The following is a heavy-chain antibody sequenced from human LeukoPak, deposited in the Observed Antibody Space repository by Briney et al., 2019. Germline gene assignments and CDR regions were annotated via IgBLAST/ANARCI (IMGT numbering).Heavy chain of an antibody. CDR3: ARTGVARYCSSTGCYSYYGMDV. CDR1: GYSFTSYW. J-gene: IGHJ6*02. V-gene: IGHV5-51*01. CDR2: IYPGDSDT. D-gene: IGHD2-2*02. Sequence: GESLKISCKGSGYSFTSYWIGWVRQMPGKGLEWMGIIYPGDSDTRYSPSFQGQVTISADKSISTAYLQWSSLKASDTAMYYCARTGVARYCSSTGCYSYYGMDVWGQGTTVTVSS.